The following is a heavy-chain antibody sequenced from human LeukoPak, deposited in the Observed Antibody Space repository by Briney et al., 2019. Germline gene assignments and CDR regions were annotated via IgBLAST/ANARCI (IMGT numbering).Heavy chain of an antibody. V-gene: IGHV3-53*01. CDR3: ARAVAGLYFDY. CDR1: GFTVSKNY. Sequence: GGSLRLSCAASGFTVSKNYMSWGPQAPGKGLECVSVIYSGGSTHYADSVKGRFTISRDNSKNTLYLQMNSLRAEDTAVYYCARAVAGLYFDYWGQGTLVTVSS. J-gene: IGHJ4*02. CDR2: IYSGGST. D-gene: IGHD6-19*01.